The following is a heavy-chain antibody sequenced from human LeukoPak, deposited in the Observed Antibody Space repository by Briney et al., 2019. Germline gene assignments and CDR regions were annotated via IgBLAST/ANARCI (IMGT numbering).Heavy chain of an antibody. V-gene: IGHV1-24*01. Sequence: GASVKVSCKVSGYTLTELSMHWVRQAPGKGLEWMGGFDPEDGETIYAQKFQGRVTMTEDTSTDTAYTELSSLRSEDTAVYYCATESCSSTSCYAPHYYYYGMDVWGQGTTVTVSS. J-gene: IGHJ6*02. D-gene: IGHD2-2*01. CDR2: FDPEDGET. CDR1: GYTLTELS. CDR3: ATESCSSTSCYAPHYYYYGMDV.